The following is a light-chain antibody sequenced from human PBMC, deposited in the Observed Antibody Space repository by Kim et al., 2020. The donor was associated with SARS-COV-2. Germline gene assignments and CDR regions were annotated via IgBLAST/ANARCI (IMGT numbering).Light chain of an antibody. CDR1: KLGDKY. V-gene: IGLV3-1*01. CDR3: QTWDSTSVV. Sequence: VSPGQTASITCSGDKLGDKYACWYQQKPGQSPVLVIYQDTKRPSGIPERFSGSNSGNTATLTISGTQAMDEADYYCQTWDSTSVVFGGGTQLTVL. J-gene: IGLJ2*01. CDR2: QDT.